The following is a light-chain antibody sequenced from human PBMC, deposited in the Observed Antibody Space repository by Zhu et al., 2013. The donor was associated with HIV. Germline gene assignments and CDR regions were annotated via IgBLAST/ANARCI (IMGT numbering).Light chain of an antibody. CDR2: AAS. J-gene: IGKJ2*01. Sequence: EIVMTQSPATLSVSPGERATLSCRASQSVGTNLAWFQHKPGQPPSLLIYAASNRASNVPRRFSGTGSGTEFALTITSLQSEDFAVYYCQQYDAWPPFTFGQGTKVDMK. CDR1: QSVGTN. V-gene: IGKV3-15*01. CDR3: QQYDAWPPFT.